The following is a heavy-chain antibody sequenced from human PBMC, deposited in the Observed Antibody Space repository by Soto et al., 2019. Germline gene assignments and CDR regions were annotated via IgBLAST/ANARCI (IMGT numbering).Heavy chain of an antibody. Sequence: QVQLVQSGAEVKKPGASVKVSCKASGYTFTNYGISWVRQAPGQGLEWMGWISAYNGNTNHAQKLQGRVTMTTDTPTSTGYMGLRSPGSDDTGVDYRARDSPPVDYWGQGTLVTVSS. CDR1: GYTFTNYG. CDR2: ISAYNGNT. V-gene: IGHV1-18*01. CDR3: ARDSPPVDY. J-gene: IGHJ4*02.